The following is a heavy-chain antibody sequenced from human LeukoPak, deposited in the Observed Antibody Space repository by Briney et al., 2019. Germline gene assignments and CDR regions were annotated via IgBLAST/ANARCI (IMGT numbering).Heavy chain of an antibody. V-gene: IGHV3-11*01. Sequence: PGGSLRLSCAASGFTFSDYYMTWIRQVPGKGLEWVSYMNGDADVINYADSVKGRFTISRDNAKRSVYLQMNSLRAEDTALYYCARGGAHGMDVWGQGTTVTVSS. CDR2: MNGDADVI. CDR3: ARGGAHGMDV. J-gene: IGHJ6*02. CDR1: GFTFSDYY. D-gene: IGHD1-26*01.